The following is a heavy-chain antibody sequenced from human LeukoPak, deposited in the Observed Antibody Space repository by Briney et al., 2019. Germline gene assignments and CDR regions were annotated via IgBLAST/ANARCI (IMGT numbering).Heavy chain of an antibody. J-gene: IGHJ6*02. Sequence: PGGSLRLSCAASGFTFSNIWMSWVRQAPGQGLEWVANIKHDGSETNYVDSVKGRFTISRDNAKNSLHLQMNSLRAEDTAVYYCAKNGGPHGMDVWGQGTTVTVSS. CDR1: GFTFSNIW. CDR3: AKNGGPHGMDV. V-gene: IGHV3-7*02. CDR2: IKHDGSET. D-gene: IGHD3-10*01.